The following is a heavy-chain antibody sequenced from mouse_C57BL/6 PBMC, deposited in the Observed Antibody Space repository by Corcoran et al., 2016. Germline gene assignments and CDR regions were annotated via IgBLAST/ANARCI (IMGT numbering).Heavy chain of an antibody. CDR3: ASPPYGNYDYFDV. D-gene: IGHD2-1*01. Sequence: EVKLQQSVAEFESPGASVKLSCTASGFNINKTYMHWLKQRPEQGLEWLGRIDPANGNTKYAPKFQGKATITADTSSNTAYLQLSSLTSEDTAIYYCASPPYGNYDYFDVWGTGTTVTVSS. CDR2: IDPANGNT. CDR1: GFNINKTY. V-gene: IGHV14-3*01. J-gene: IGHJ1*03.